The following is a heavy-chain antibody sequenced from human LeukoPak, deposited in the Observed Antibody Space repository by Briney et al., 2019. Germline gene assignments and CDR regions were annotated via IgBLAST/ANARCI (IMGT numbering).Heavy chain of an antibody. Sequence: SETLSLTCTVSAAPITSYYWSWIRQPPGKGLEWIGYIYYSGSTNYNPSLKSRVTISVDKSKNQFSLKLSSVTAADTAVYYCARVTITMVRGVIINGFDYWGQGTLVTVSS. D-gene: IGHD3-10*01. CDR1: AAPITSYY. J-gene: IGHJ4*02. CDR2: IYYSGST. CDR3: ARVTITMVRGVIINGFDY. V-gene: IGHV4-59*12.